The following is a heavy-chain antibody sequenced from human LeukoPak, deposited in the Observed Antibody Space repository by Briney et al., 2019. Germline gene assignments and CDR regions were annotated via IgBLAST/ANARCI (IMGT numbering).Heavy chain of an antibody. CDR1: GGSISSSGYY. J-gene: IGHJ4*02. D-gene: IGHD6-19*01. CDR3: ARHISGIAVAGPHFDY. Sequence: SETLSLTCTVSGGSISSSGYYWGWIRQPPGKGLEWIGSIYYSGSTNYNPSLKSRVTISVDTSKNQFSLKLSSVTAADTAVYYCARHISGIAVAGPHFDYWGQGTLVTVSS. V-gene: IGHV4-39*01. CDR2: IYYSGST.